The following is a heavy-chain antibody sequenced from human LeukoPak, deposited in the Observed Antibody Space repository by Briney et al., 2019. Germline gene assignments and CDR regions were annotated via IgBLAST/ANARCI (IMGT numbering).Heavy chain of an antibody. V-gene: IGHV3-30*02. Sequence: GGSLRLSCAASEFIFNDYGMHWVRQAPGKGLEWVAFIRYNGDNKYYVDSVKGRFTISRDNSKNTLHLQMNSLKPEDTAVYYCAKEGTASKPSDLDYWGRGTLVTVSS. CDR2: IRYNGDNK. CDR1: EFIFNDYG. CDR3: AKEGTASKPSDLDY. J-gene: IGHJ4*02. D-gene: IGHD1/OR15-1a*01.